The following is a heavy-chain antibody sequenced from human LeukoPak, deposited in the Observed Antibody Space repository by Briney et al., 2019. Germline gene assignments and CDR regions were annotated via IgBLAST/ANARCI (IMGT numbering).Heavy chain of an antibody. V-gene: IGHV3-7*01. CDR1: GFTFSSYW. CDR3: ARILDSAWGELGY. D-gene: IGHD6-19*01. CDR2: IKQDGSEK. J-gene: IGHJ4*02. Sequence: GSLRLSCAASGFTFSSYWMSWVRQAPGKGLEWVANIKQDGSEKYYVDSVKGRFTISRDNAKNSLYLQMNSLRAEDTAVYYCARILDSAWGELGYWGQGTLVTVSS.